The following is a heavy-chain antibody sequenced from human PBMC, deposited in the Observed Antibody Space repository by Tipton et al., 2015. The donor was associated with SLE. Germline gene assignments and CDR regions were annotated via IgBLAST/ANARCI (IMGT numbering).Heavy chain of an antibody. CDR1: GFTFSNAW. J-gene: IGHJ4*02. Sequence: GSLRLSCAASGFTFSNAWMSWVRQAPGKGLEWVSYISSSGNTIYHADSVKGRFTISRDNAKNSLYLQMNSLRAEDTAVYYCASRGYWGQGTLVTVSS. CDR2: ISSSGNTI. V-gene: IGHV3-11*04. CDR3: ASRGY. D-gene: IGHD3-10*01.